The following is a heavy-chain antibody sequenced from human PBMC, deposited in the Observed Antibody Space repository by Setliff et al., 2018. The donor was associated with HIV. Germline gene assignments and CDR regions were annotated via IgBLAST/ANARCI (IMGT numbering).Heavy chain of an antibody. CDR2: IYYSGST. J-gene: IGHJ4*02. Sequence: PSETLSLTCTVSGGSISSSSYYWGWIRQPPGKGLEWIGSIYYSGSTYYNPSLKSRVALSLDPSKNHFSLKLTSLTAADTAVYYCARTRVWADAGRYFDSWGQGTLVTVSS. V-gene: IGHV4-39*07. CDR1: GGSISSSSYY. D-gene: IGHD6-6*01. CDR3: ARTRVWADAGRYFDS.